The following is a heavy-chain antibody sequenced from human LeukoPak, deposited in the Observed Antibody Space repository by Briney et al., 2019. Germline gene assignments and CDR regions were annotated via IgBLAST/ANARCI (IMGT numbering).Heavy chain of an antibody. CDR2: IYSGGST. CDR3: ARGAYCGGDCFGPYYFDY. J-gene: IGHJ4*02. Sequence: AGGSLRLSCAASGFTVSSNYMSWVRQAPGKGLEWVSVIYSGGSTYYADSVKGRITISRDNSKNTLYLQMNSLRAEDTAVYYCARGAYCGGDCFGPYYFDYWGQGTLVTVSS. V-gene: IGHV3-66*01. D-gene: IGHD2-21*02. CDR1: GFTVSSNY.